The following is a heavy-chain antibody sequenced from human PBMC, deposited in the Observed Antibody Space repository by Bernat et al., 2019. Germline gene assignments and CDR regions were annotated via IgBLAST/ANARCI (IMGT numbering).Heavy chain of an antibody. CDR2: INNDGSRT. CDR1: GFTSRSNW. V-gene: IGHV3-74*01. CDR3: ASLCCTGLTSSDY. Sequence: EVHLVESGGGLVQPGGSLRLSCAASGFTSRSNWMHWVRQVPGKGLVWVSSINNDGSRTTYADSVKGRFTISSDNAESTLYLQMNSLRVEDTAVYYCASLCCTGLTSSDYWGQGTLVTVSS. J-gene: IGHJ4*01. D-gene: IGHD2-8*02.